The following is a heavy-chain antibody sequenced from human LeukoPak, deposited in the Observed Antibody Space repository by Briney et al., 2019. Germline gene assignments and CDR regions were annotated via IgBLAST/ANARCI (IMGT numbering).Heavy chain of an antibody. Sequence: PSETLSLTCTVSGYSISSGYYWGWIRQPPGKGLEWIGSIYHSGSTYYNPSLKSRVTISVDTSKNQFSLKLSSVTAADTAVYYCARAVYYYDSSGYYPRAHYYFDYWGQGTLVTVSS. CDR1: GYSISSGYY. D-gene: IGHD3-22*01. J-gene: IGHJ4*02. CDR3: ARAVYYYDSSGYYPRAHYYFDY. V-gene: IGHV4-38-2*02. CDR2: IYHSGST.